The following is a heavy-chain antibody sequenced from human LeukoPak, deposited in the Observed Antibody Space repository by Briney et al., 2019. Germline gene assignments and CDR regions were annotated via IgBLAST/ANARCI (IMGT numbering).Heavy chain of an antibody. CDR2: IYYSGST. V-gene: IGHV4-38-2*01. CDR1: GYSISSGYY. J-gene: IGHJ5*02. Sequence: SETLSLTCAVSGYSISSGYYWGWIRQPPGKGLEWIGSIYYSGSTYYNPSLKSRVTISVDTSKNQFSLKLSSVTAADTAVYYCARPRRYCSSTSCYGGDNWFDPWGQGTLVTVSS. D-gene: IGHD2-2*01. CDR3: ARPRRYCSSTSCYGGDNWFDP.